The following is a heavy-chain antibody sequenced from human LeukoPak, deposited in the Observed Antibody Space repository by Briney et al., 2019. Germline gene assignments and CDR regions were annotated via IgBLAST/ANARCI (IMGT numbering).Heavy chain of an antibody. D-gene: IGHD3-3*01. Sequence: GGSLRLSCAASGFTFSSYSMNWVRQAPGKGLEWVSSISSSSSYIYYADSVKGRFTISRDNANNSLCLQMNSLRAEDTAVYYCARDSYYDFWSGYYTGYYYYMDVWGKGTTVTVSS. CDR1: GFTFSSYS. J-gene: IGHJ6*03. V-gene: IGHV3-21*01. CDR3: ARDSYYDFWSGYYTGYYYYMDV. CDR2: ISSSSSYI.